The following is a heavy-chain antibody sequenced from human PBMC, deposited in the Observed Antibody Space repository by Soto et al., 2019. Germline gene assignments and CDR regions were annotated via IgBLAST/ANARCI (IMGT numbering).Heavy chain of an antibody. CDR1: GFTFRDYT. CDR3: ARGGPERRVWAFDI. CDR2: ISGGSKYI. Sequence: LRLSCVASGFTFRDYTMNWVRQVPGKGLEWISSISGGSKYIYYADSVKGRFTISRDNAKNSLYLQMNSLRAEDTAVYYCARGGPERRVWAFDIWGQGTMVTVSS. J-gene: IGHJ3*02. D-gene: IGHD1-1*01. V-gene: IGHV3-21*04.